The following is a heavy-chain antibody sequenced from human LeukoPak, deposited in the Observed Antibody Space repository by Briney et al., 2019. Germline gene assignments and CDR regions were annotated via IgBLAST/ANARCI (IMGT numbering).Heavy chain of an antibody. CDR2: INHSGST. V-gene: IGHV4-34*01. Sequence: PSETLSLTCAVYGGSFSGYYWSYIRQPPGKGLEWIGEINHSGSTNYNPSLKSRVTISVDTSKNQFSLKLSPVTAADTAVYYCARGGNYYDSSGYHEGLRTKLDYWGQGTLVTVSS. J-gene: IGHJ4*02. D-gene: IGHD3-22*01. CDR3: ARGGNYYDSSGYHEGLRTKLDY. CDR1: GGSFSGYY.